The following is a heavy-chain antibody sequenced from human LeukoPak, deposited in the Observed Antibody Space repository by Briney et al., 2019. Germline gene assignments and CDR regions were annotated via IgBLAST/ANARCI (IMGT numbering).Heavy chain of an antibody. Sequence: PGGSLRLSCAASGFTFSSYAMHWVRQAPGKGLEWVAVISYDGSNKYYADSVKDRFTISRDNSKNTLYLQMNSLRAEDTAVYYCARAGSSSVMTFDYWGQGTLVTVSS. CDR1: GFTFSSYA. CDR3: ARAGSSSVMTFDY. D-gene: IGHD6-13*01. J-gene: IGHJ4*02. CDR2: ISYDGSNK. V-gene: IGHV3-30-3*01.